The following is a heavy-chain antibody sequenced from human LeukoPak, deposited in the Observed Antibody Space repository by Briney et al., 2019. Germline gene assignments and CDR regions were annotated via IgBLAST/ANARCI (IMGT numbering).Heavy chain of an antibody. Sequence: GGSLRLSCAASRFTFSSYVMSWVRQAPGKGPEWVSSISGSGGSTYYADSVKGRFTISRDNSKNTLYLQMNSLRVEDTAVYYCAKDYKSRDGYWDFDYWGQGTLVTVSS. CDR1: RFTFSSYV. D-gene: IGHD5-24*01. CDR2: ISGSGGST. CDR3: AKDYKSRDGYWDFDY. V-gene: IGHV3-23*01. J-gene: IGHJ4*02.